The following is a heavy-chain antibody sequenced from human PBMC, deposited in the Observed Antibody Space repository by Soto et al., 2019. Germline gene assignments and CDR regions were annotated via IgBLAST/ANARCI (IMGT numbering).Heavy chain of an antibody. V-gene: IGHV1-69*01. CDR1: GGTLSNYA. CDR2: IIPISGTA. D-gene: IGHD2-2*01. J-gene: IGHJ6*02. CDR3: ARSQGSSTSLEIYYYYYYGMDV. Sequence: QVQLVQSGAEVEKSGSSVKVSCKASGGTLSNYAISWVRQAPGQGLEWMGGIIPISGTANYAQKFQGRVTITAGESTSTAYMELSSLRSEDTAVYYCARSQGSSTSLEIYYYYYYGMDVWGHGTTLTVCS.